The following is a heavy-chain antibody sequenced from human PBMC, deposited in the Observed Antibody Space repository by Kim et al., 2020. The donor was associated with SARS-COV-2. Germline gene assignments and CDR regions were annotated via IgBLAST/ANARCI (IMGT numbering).Heavy chain of an antibody. CDR3: ARSVGGRIAVAGTSDY. D-gene: IGHD6-19*01. Sequence: SETLSLTCAVYGGSFSGYYWSWIRQPPGKGLEWIGEINHSGSTNYNPSLKSRVTISVDTSKNQFSLKLSSVTAADTAVYYCARSVGGRIAVAGTSDYWGQGTLVTVSS. CDR1: GGSFSGYY. V-gene: IGHV4-34*01. J-gene: IGHJ4*02. CDR2: INHSGST.